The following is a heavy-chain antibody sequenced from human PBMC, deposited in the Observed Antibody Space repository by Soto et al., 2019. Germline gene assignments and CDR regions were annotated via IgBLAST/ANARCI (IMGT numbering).Heavy chain of an antibody. CDR3: ARVVNDYGSGSYYYYYCLDV. CDR2: IFYSGTT. D-gene: IGHD3-10*01. J-gene: IGHJ6*02. Sequence: QVQLQESGPGLVKPSQTLSLTCTVSGGSISSGDYYWRWIRQPPGKGLEWIGYIFYSGTTYHNPSLKSRVTISIGTSKNQFSLKRSSVTAADAAVYYCARVVNDYGSGSYYYYYCLDVWGHGATVAVSS. CDR1: GGSISSGDYY. V-gene: IGHV4-30-4*01.